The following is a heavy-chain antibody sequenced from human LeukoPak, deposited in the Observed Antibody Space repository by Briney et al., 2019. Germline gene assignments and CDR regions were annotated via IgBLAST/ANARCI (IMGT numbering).Heavy chain of an antibody. V-gene: IGHV1-2*02. CDR3: ASVSSAAAAFLRYMDV. D-gene: IGHD6-13*01. J-gene: IGHJ6*03. CDR1: GYTFTGYY. Sequence: ASVKVSCKASGYTFTGYYMHWVRQAPGQGLEWMGWINPNSGGTNYAQKFQGRVTMTRDTSISTAYMELSRLRSDDTAVYYCASVSSAAAAFLRYMDVWGKGTTVTVSS. CDR2: INPNSGGT.